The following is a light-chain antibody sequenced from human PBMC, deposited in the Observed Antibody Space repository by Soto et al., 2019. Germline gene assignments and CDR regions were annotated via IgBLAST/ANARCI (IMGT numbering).Light chain of an antibody. J-gene: IGLJ2*01. V-gene: IGLV2-11*01. CDR1: SSDVGGYNY. CDR3: CSYAGSSV. Sequence: QSALTQPRSVSGSPGQSVTISCTGTSSDVGGYNYVSWYQQHPGKAPKLMIYDVSKRPSGVPDRFSGSKSDNTASLTISGLQAEDEADYYCCSYAGSSVFGGGTQLTVL. CDR2: DVS.